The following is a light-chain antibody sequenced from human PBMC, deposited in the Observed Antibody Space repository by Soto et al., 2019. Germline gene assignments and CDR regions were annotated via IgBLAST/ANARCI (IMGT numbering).Light chain of an antibody. J-gene: IGKJ1*01. CDR2: DAS. CDR1: RGISSN. CDR3: QQRSNWPPWT. Sequence: IGVTQSPAPLSLSPAEIATLSCRASRGISSNLAWYQQKPRQAPRILIYDASCRATGILDRFSGSGSGTDFTLTISSLEHEDFAVYYCQQRSNWPPWTFGQGTMLDIK. V-gene: IGKV3D-11*03.